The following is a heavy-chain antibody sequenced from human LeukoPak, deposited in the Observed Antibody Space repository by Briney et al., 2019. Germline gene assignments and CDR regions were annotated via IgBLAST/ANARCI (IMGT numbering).Heavy chain of an antibody. J-gene: IGHJ2*01. V-gene: IGHV3-13*01. CDR3: ARAAYSSTWYSRYFDF. D-gene: IGHD6-13*01. CDR1: GSTFSSYD. CDR2: IGTAGEI. Sequence: GGSLRLSCAASGSTFSSYDIHWVRQATGKGLEWVSGIGTAGEIYYPGSVKGRFTISRENAKNSLYLQMNSLRAGDTAVYYCARAAYSSTWYSRYFDFWGRGTLVTVSS.